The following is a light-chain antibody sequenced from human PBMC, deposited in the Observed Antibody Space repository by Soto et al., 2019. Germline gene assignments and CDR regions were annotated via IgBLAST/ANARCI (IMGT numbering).Light chain of an antibody. Sequence: DIQMTQSPSSLSASVGDRVTITCRAGQDIRNDLAWYQQKAGKAPKRLIYAAASLQSGVPSRFSGSGSGTEFTLTISSLQPEDFATYYCLQLNTYPRTFGQGTKVDIK. V-gene: IGKV1-17*01. CDR1: QDIRND. CDR2: AAA. J-gene: IGKJ1*01. CDR3: LQLNTYPRT.